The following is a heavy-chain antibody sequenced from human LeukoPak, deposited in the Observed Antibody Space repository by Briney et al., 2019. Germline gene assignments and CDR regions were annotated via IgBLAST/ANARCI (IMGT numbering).Heavy chain of an antibody. CDR2: FHNSGIS. J-gene: IGHJ4*02. D-gene: IGHD3-16*01. CDR1: DDSISDYY. V-gene: IGHV4-59*01. Sequence: SETLSLTCTVSDDSISDYYRGWIRQPPGKGLEWIGYFHNSGISTYNPSLKSRVTISADTSKNQFSLKLNSLTTADTAVYYCTRGAGWLIGYWGQGILVTVSS. CDR3: TRGAGWLIGY.